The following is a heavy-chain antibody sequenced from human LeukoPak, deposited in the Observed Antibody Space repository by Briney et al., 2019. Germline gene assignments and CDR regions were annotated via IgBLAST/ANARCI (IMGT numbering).Heavy chain of an antibody. CDR1: GYNFPSCW. Sequence: GESLKISCKASGYNFPSCWIGWVRQMPGKGPEWMGIIYPGDSDTKYSPSFEGKVIISADKSMSVAYLQWSNLSASDSAMYYCARHVVVGRDWNSFGAASYNYHYGLDVWGQGTTVTVSS. J-gene: IGHJ6*02. V-gene: IGHV5-51*01. CDR3: ARHVVVGRDWNSFGAASYNYHYGLDV. CDR2: IYPGDSDT. D-gene: IGHD1-1*01.